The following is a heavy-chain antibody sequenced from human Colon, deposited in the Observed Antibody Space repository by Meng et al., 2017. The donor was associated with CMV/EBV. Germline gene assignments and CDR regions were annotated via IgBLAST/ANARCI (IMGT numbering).Heavy chain of an antibody. CDR1: GFTFDSYA. D-gene: IGHD2-2*01. CDR3: AKPQGYHSYYYQYGMDV. J-gene: IGHJ6*02. V-gene: IGHV3-23*03. CDR2: IYSGVSRT. Sequence: GESLKISCAASGFTFDSYAMTWVRQAPGKGLEWVSLIYSGVSRTYYADSVRGRFTISRDDSKNTLYLQMNSLRAEDTAIYYRAKPQGYHSYYYQYGMDVWGRGTAVTVSS.